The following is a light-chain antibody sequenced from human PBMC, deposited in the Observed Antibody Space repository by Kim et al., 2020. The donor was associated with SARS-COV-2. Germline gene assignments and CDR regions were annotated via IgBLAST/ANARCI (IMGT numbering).Light chain of an antibody. CDR1: SSNVGGKT. V-gene: IGLV1-44*01. CDR3: AAWGDSLNGWV. CDR2: GNN. J-gene: IGLJ3*02. Sequence: GQRETISSSGSSSNVGGKTVNWYQQLPGTAPKLLIYGNNQRPSGVPDRFAGSKSGTSASLAISGLQSEDEADYYCAAWGDSLNGWVFGRGTQLTVL.